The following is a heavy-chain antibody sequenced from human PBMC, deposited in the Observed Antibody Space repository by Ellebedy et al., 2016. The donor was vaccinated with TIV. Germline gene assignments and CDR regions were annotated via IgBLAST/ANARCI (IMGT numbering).Heavy chain of an antibody. D-gene: IGHD5-18*01. CDR2: IYHSGST. Sequence: SETLSLTCAVSGGSISSSNWWSWVRPPPGKGLEWIGEIYHSGSTNYNPSLKSRVTISVDKSKNQFSLKLSSVTAADTAVYYCARNPSLEYSYGTYFDYWGQGTLVTVSS. CDR1: GGSISSSNW. CDR3: ARNPSLEYSYGTYFDY. V-gene: IGHV4-4*02. J-gene: IGHJ4*02.